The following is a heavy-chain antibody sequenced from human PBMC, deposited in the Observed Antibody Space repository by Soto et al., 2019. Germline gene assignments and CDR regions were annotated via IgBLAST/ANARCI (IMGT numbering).Heavy chain of an antibody. CDR1: GVTFSNYG. CDR3: AKEMIASTLADFFDY. Sequence: GGSVRLSCEASGVTFSNYGMTWVRLAPGKGLEWVSTISGSGGRTFYADPVKGQFTISRDNSKNTLYLQMNSLRAEDTAVYYCAKEMIASTLADFFDYWGQGTLVTVSS. D-gene: IGHD2-21*01. V-gene: IGHV3-23*01. CDR2: ISGSGGRT. J-gene: IGHJ4*02.